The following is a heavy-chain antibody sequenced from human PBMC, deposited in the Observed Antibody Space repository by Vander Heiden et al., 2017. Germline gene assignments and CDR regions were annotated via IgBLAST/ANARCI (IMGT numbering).Heavy chain of an antibody. D-gene: IGHD5-18*01. CDR3: ARVVDTAMAENWFDH. CDR2: IYYSGST. V-gene: IGHV4-59*11. J-gene: IGHJ5*02. CDR1: GGSISSHY. Sequence: QVQLQESGPGLVKPPETLSLTCTVPGGSISSHYWSWIRQPPGKRLEWIGYIYYSGSTNYNPPLKSRVTISVDTSKNQFSLKLSSVTAADTAVYYCARVVDTAMAENWFDHWGQGTLVTVSS.